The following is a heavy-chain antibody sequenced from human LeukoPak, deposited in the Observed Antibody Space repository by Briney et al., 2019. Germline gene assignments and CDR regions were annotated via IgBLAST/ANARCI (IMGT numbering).Heavy chain of an antibody. Sequence: GGSLRLSCAASGFTFSNYWMNWVRQAPGKGLEWVANIKNDGSEESYVDSVKGRFTISRDNAKNSLFLQMNSLRAEDTAVYYCARANIGGDYRGQGTLVAVSS. CDR2: IKNDGSEE. J-gene: IGHJ4*02. V-gene: IGHV3-7*03. CDR3: ARANIGGDY. D-gene: IGHD1-26*01. CDR1: GFTFSNYW.